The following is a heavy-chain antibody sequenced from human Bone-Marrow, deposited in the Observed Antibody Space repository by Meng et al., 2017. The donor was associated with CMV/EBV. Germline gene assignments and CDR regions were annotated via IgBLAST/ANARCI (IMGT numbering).Heavy chain of an antibody. V-gene: IGHV1-46*01. J-gene: IGHJ6*02. D-gene: IGHD6-19*01. CDR3: ARDGIAVAGTHYYGMDV. CDR1: GYTFTSYY. CDR2: INPSGGST. Sequence: ASVKVSCKASGYTFTSYYMHWVRQAPGQGLEWMGIINPSGGSTSYAQKFQGRVTMTRDTSTSTVYMELSSLGSEDTAVYYCARDGIAVAGTHYYGMDVWGQGTTVTVSS.